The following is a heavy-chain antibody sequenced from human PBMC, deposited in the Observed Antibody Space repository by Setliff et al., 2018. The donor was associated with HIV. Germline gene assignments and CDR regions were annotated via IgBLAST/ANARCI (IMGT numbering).Heavy chain of an antibody. J-gene: IGHJ6*03. CDR3: AREWRGRYYYYMDV. Sequence: SETLSLTCTVSGGSISSHYWSWIRQHPEKGLEWIGYIYYSGSAYYNPSLKSRVTISLDTSKNQFSLKLTSMTAADTAVYYCAREWRGRYYYYMDVWGKGTTVTVSS. CDR2: IYYSGSA. CDR1: GGSISSHY. D-gene: IGHD3-10*01. V-gene: IGHV4-59*06.